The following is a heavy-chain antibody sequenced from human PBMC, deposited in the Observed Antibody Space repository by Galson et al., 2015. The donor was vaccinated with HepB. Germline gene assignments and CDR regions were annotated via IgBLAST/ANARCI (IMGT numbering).Heavy chain of an antibody. CDR3: ARNRGYEPFDY. D-gene: IGHD5-12*01. Sequence: SLRLSCAASGFMFSGHWMNWVRQAPGKGLEWVANIKEDGSIKYYVDSVTGRFTISRDNARNLLYLQMNGLRAEDTDVYFCARNRGYEPFDYWGQGALVTVSS. CDR1: GFMFSGHW. J-gene: IGHJ4*02. CDR2: IKEDGSIK. V-gene: IGHV3-7*03.